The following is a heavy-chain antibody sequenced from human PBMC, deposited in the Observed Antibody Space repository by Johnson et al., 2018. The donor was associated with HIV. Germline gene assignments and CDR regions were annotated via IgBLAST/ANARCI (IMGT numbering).Heavy chain of an antibody. CDR1: GFTVTTKY. Sequence: VQLVESGGGLVQPGGSLRLSCAASGFTVTTKYMSWVRQAPGKGLESVSVVYSGGTTHYADSVKGRSTISRDNSKNTLYLQMNSLRAEDTAVYYCTRRSPYDAFDFWGQGTMVTVSS. V-gene: IGHV3-66*02. CDR2: VYSGGTT. J-gene: IGHJ3*01. CDR3: TRRSPYDAFDF.